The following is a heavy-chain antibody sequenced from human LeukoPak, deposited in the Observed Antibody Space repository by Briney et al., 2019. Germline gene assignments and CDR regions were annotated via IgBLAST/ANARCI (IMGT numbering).Heavy chain of an antibody. V-gene: IGHV3-7*03. J-gene: IGHJ4*02. Sequence: GGSLRLSCTASGFTFNSHWKGWVRQAPGKGLEWLANINQGGSEKYYVDSVKGRFTISRDNAKNSLYLQRNSLRAEDTAVYYCARDMVPAGIAFDYWGQGALVTVSS. CDR1: GFTFNSHW. CDR2: INQGGSEK. D-gene: IGHD2-2*01. CDR3: ARDMVPAGIAFDY.